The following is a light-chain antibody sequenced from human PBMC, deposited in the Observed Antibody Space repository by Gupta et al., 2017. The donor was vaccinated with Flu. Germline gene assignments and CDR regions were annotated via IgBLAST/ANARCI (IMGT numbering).Light chain of an antibody. J-gene: IGKJ4*01. CDR3: LQDYAYPLT. Sequence: ASVGDRVTITCRASQGIENDLSWFQQKPGKAPTRLIYAAYNLQSGVPSRFSGSGSGTDFTLTISSLQPEDFATYYCLQDYAYPLTFGGGTKVEI. CDR1: QGIEND. CDR2: AAY. V-gene: IGKV1-6*01.